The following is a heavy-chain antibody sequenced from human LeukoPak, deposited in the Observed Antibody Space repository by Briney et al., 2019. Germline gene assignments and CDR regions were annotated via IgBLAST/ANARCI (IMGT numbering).Heavy chain of an antibody. V-gene: IGHV1-18*01. CDR1: GGTFSSYA. J-gene: IGHJ6*03. CDR3: ARANQAGITMVRGVITYYYYYMDV. D-gene: IGHD3-10*01. Sequence: ASVKVSCKASGGTFSSYAISWVRQAPGQGLEWMGWISAYNGNTNYAQKLQGRVTMTTDTSTSTAYMELRSLRSDDTAVYYCARANQAGITMVRGVITYYYYYMDVWGKGTTVTVSS. CDR2: ISAYNGNT.